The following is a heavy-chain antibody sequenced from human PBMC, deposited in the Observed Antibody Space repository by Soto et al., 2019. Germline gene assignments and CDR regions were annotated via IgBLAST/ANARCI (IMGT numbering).Heavy chain of an antibody. CDR1: GGSIRSGGYY. D-gene: IGHD4-4*01. V-gene: IGHV4-31*03. J-gene: IGHJ5*02. Sequence: PSETLSLTCTVSGGSIRSGGYYWSWVRQNPRRGLEWIGNIYYSGNTYYNPSLKSRLTISVDTSKNQFSLQLSSVTAADTAVYYCAHIRDYNNYGWFDPWGPGSLVTVSS. CDR2: IYYSGNT. CDR3: AHIRDYNNYGWFDP.